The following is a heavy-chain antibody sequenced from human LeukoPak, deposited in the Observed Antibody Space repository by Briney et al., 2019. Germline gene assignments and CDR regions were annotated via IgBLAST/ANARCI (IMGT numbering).Heavy chain of an antibody. CDR1: GGSFSGYY. Sequence: SETLSLTCAVYGGSFSGYYWSWIRQPPGKGLEWIGEINHSGSTNYNPSLKSRVTISVDTSKNQFSLKLSSVTAADTAVYYCAGRVAATPGYFDYWGQGTLVTVSS. CDR3: AGRVAATPGYFDY. V-gene: IGHV4-34*01. CDR2: INHSGST. J-gene: IGHJ4*02. D-gene: IGHD2-15*01.